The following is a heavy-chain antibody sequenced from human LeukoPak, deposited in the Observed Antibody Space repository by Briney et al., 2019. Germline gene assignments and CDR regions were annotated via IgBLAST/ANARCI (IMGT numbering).Heavy chain of an antibody. D-gene: IGHD3-3*01. CDR3: ARGIPRFWSGYYFDGGWFDP. CDR2: TIPIFGTA. J-gene: IGHJ5*02. V-gene: IGHV1-69*13. Sequence: SVKVSCKASGGTFSSYAISWVRQSPGQLLSLMGGTIPIFGTANYAQKFQGRVTITADESTSTAYIELSSLRSEDTAVYYCARGIPRFWSGYYFDGGWFDPWGQGTLVAVSS. CDR1: GGTFSSYA.